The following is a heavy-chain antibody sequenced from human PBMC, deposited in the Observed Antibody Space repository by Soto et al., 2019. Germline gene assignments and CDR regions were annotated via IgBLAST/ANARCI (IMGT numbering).Heavy chain of an antibody. J-gene: IGHJ6*03. V-gene: IGHV3-66*01. CDR1: GFTVSSNY. CDR3: AGGGRYFDWLLSPHYYYYMDV. CDR2: IYSGGST. Sequence: GGSLRLSCAASGFTVSSNYMSWVRQAPGKGLEWVSVIYSGGSTYYADSVEGRFTISRDNSKNTLYLQMNSLRAEDTAVYYCAGGGRYFDWLLSPHYYYYMDVWGKGTTVTVSS. D-gene: IGHD3-9*01.